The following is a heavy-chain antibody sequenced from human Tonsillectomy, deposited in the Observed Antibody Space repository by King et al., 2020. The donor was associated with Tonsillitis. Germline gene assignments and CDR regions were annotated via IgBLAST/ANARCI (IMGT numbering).Heavy chain of an antibody. Sequence: VQLVESGGGVVQPGGSLRLSCAASRFTFSSYGMHWVRQAPGKGLEWVAFIRYDGSNKYYADSVKGRFTISRDNSKNTLYLQMNSLRAEDTAVYYCAKAGLWWRGSSGRYFDYWGQGTLVTVSS. CDR1: RFTFSSYG. J-gene: IGHJ4*02. CDR3: AKAGLWWRGSSGRYFDY. V-gene: IGHV3-30*02. CDR2: IRYDGSNK. D-gene: IGHD6-19*01.